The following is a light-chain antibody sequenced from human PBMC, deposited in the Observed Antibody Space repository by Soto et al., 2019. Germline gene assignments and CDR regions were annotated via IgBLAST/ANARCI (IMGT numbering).Light chain of an antibody. Sequence: DIPMTQSPSTLSASVGDRVTITCRASQSISSWLAWYQQKPGKAPKLLIYKASSLESGVPSRFSGSGSGTECPLTISSLQRDDFATYYCQQYNSYPWTFGQGTKVEIK. CDR3: QQYNSYPWT. V-gene: IGKV1-5*03. CDR2: KAS. J-gene: IGKJ1*01. CDR1: QSISSW.